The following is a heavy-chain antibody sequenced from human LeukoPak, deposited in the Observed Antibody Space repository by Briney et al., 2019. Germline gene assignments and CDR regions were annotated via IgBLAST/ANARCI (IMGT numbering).Heavy chain of an antibody. CDR3: ARETYGDHTFDY. D-gene: IGHD4-17*01. V-gene: IGHV3-11*06. CDR1: GFTFSDYY. J-gene: IGHJ4*02. Sequence: AGSLRLSCAASGFTFSDYYMSWIRQAPGKGLEWVSFISTSFSNTYYADSVKGRFTISRDNAKKSVYLQMNSLRAEDTAVYYCARETYGDHTFDYWGQGTLVTVSS. CDR2: ISTSFSNT.